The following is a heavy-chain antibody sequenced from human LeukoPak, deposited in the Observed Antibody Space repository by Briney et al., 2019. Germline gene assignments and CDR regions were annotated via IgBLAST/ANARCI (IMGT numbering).Heavy chain of an antibody. Sequence: SETLSLTCAVSGGSIRRSNWWSWVRPSPGKGLEWIGEIYHSGSTNYNPSLKSRVTISVDNPENQLSLKLTSVTAADTAVYYCARDYYSDSSASYCYFVLCGRGTLVTVSS. J-gene: IGHJ2*01. CDR1: GGSIRRSNW. D-gene: IGHD3-22*01. CDR2: IYHSGST. CDR3: ARDYYSDSSASYCYFVL. V-gene: IGHV4-4*02.